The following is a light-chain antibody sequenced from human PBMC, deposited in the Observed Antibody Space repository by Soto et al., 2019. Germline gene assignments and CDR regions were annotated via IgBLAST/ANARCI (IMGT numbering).Light chain of an antibody. CDR1: SSNIGSNT. CDR3: AAWDDSLNTWV. CDR2: TND. V-gene: IGLV1-44*01. J-gene: IGLJ3*02. Sequence: QPVLTQPPSASGAPGQRVTISCSGSSSNIGSNTVSWYRRLPGTAPKLLIHTNDQRPSGVPDRFSASKSGTSASLAISGLQSEDESDYYCAAWDDSLNTWVFGGGTKLTVL.